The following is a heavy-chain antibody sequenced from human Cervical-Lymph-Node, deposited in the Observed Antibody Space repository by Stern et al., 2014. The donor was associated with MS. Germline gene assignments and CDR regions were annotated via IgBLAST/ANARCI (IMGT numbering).Heavy chain of an antibody. CDR2: TYWDDEK. V-gene: IGHV2-5*09. CDR1: GFSLSTCGLG. Sequence: QVTLRESGPTLVKPTQTVTLTCSFSGFSLSTCGLGVVRIRQPPGKDPEWLALTYWDDEKRYHPSLKSRLSITKDTSEKQVVLTMTNMDPVDTATYYCAHIGTSRGYIFGVFDYWGQGTLVTVSS. D-gene: IGHD5-18*01. J-gene: IGHJ4*02. CDR3: AHIGTSRGYIFGVFDY.